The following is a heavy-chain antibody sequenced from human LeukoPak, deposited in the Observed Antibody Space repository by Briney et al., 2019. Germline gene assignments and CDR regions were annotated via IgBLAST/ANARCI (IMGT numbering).Heavy chain of an antibody. V-gene: IGHV2-70*04. Sequence: ESGPTLLKPTPTLTLTCTFSGFSLGTSGMRVSWIRQPPGKALEWLALIDWDDDKFYSTSLKTRLTISKDTSKNQVVLTMTNMDPVDTAIYYCARRTSSSFYFDYWGQGTLVTVSS. CDR2: IDWDDDK. D-gene: IGHD6-6*01. CDR1: GFSLGTSGMR. J-gene: IGHJ4*02. CDR3: ARRTSSSFYFDY.